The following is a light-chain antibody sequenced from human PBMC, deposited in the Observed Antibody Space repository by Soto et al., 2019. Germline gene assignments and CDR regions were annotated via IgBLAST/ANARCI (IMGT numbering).Light chain of an antibody. V-gene: IGKV3-20*01. Sequence: EIVLTQSPGTLSLSPGERATLSCRASQSVSSRYLAWYQQKPGQAPRLLIYGASSRATGIPDRFSGSGSGTAFTLTISRLEPEDFAVYYCQQYGSSLPITFGQGTRLEIK. CDR1: QSVSSRY. CDR3: QQYGSSLPIT. CDR2: GAS. J-gene: IGKJ5*01.